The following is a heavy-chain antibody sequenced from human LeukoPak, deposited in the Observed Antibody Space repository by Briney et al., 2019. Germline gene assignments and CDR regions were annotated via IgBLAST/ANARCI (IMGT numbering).Heavy chain of an antibody. D-gene: IGHD4-23*01. CDR1: GGTFSSYA. V-gene: IGHV1-69*05. J-gene: IGHJ3*02. Sequence: SVKVSCKASGGTFSSYAISWVRQAPGQGLEWMGGIIPIFGTANYAQKFQGRVTITTDESTSTAYMELSSLRSEDTAEYYCARGAPTPYGGNVLVDAFDIWGQGTMVTVSS. CDR3: ARGAPTPYGGNVLVDAFDI. CDR2: IIPIFGTA.